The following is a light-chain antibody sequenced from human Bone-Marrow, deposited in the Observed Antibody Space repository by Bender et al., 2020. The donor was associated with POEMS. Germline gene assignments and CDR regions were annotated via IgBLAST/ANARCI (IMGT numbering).Light chain of an antibody. CDR3: SSYTSSSSSVI. J-gene: IGLJ2*01. CDR1: SSDVGSYNL. V-gene: IGLV2-14*02. Sequence: QSALTQPASVSGSPGQSITISCTGTSSDVGSYNLVSWYQQHPGKAPKLLIYDVSNRPSGISDRFSGSKSGNTASLTVSGLQADDEADYYCSSYTSSSSSVIFGGGTKLTVL. CDR2: DVS.